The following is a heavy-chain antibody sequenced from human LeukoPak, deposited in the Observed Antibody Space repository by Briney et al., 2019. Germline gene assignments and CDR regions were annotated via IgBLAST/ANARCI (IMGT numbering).Heavy chain of an antibody. CDR3: ARLGLDSYCGGDCYPNWFDP. J-gene: IGHJ5*02. D-gene: IGHD2-21*02. Sequence: PSETLSLTCTVSGGSISSYYWSWIRQPPGKGLEWIGYNYYGGSTNYNPSLKSRVTISVDTSKNQFSLKLSSVTAADTAVYYCARLGLDSYCGGDCYPNWFDPWGQGTLVTVSS. V-gene: IGHV4-59*08. CDR1: GGSISSYY. CDR2: NYYGGST.